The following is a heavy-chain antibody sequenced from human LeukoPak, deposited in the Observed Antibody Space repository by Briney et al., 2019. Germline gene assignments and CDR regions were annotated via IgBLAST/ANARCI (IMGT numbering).Heavy chain of an antibody. CDR2: IYYSGST. Sequence: SQTLSLTCTVSGGSISSGDYYLSWIRQPPGKGLEWIGYIYYSGSTYYNPSLKSRVTISVDTSKNQFSLKLSSVTAADTAVYYCASTTSAGALAFDIWGQGTMVTVSS. CDR3: ASTTSAGALAFDI. CDR1: GGSISSGDYY. D-gene: IGHD1-14*01. J-gene: IGHJ3*02. V-gene: IGHV4-30-4*01.